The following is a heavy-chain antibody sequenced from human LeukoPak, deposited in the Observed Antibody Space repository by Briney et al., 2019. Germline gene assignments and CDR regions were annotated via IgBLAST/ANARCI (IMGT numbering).Heavy chain of an antibody. CDR2: IKQDGGEI. Sequence: PGGSLRLSCAASGFIFSSYWMSWVRQAPGKGLEWVANIKQDGGEIYYVDSVKGRFTISRDNAKNSLSLQMNSLRAEDTAVYYCARDKVVGATHFDYWGQGTLVTVSS. J-gene: IGHJ4*02. D-gene: IGHD1-26*01. CDR1: GFIFSSYW. CDR3: ARDKVVGATHFDY. V-gene: IGHV3-7*01.